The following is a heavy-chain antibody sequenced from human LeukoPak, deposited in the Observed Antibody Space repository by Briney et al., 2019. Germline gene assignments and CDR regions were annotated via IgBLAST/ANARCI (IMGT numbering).Heavy chain of an antibody. D-gene: IGHD1-26*01. J-gene: IGHJ4*02. CDR2: ISSSSSYI. V-gene: IGHV3-21*04. Sequence: GGSLRLSCAASGFTFSSYSMNWVRQAPGKGLEWVSSISSSSSYIYYADSVKGRFTISRDNSKNTLYLQMNSLRAEDTAVYYCAKEWELFTYHFDYWGQGTLVTVSS. CDR1: GFTFSSYS. CDR3: AKEWELFTYHFDY.